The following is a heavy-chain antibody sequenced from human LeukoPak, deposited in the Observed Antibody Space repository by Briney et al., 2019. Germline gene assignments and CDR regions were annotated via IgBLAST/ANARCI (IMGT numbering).Heavy chain of an antibody. V-gene: IGHV4-61*02. CDR2: IYTSGST. CDR3: ARDLSLYYYGMDV. D-gene: IGHD5/OR15-5a*01. Sequence: SETLSLTCTVSVDSISSGSYYWSWIRQPAGKGLEWIGRIYTSGSTNYNPSLKSRVTISVDTSKNQFSLKLSSVTAADTAVYYCARDLSLYYYGMDVWGQGTTVTVSS. CDR1: VDSISSGSYY. J-gene: IGHJ6*02.